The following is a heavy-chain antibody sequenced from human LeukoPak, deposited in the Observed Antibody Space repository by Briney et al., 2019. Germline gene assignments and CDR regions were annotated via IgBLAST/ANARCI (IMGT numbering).Heavy chain of an antibody. CDR1: GGSISGYS. CDR3: ARAAYGSGSYLFDY. V-gene: IGHV4-59*08. CDR2: IYNSGNT. Sequence: SETLSLTCTVSGGSISGYSWNWIRQPPGKGLEWIGYIYNSGNTNYNPSLKSRVTISVDTSKNQFSLKLSSVTAADTAVYYCARAAYGSGSYLFDYWGQGTLVTVSS. D-gene: IGHD3-10*01. J-gene: IGHJ4*02.